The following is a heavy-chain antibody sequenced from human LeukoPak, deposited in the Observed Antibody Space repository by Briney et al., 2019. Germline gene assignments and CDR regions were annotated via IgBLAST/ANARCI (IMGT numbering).Heavy chain of an antibody. V-gene: IGHV3-23*01. D-gene: IGHD3-22*01. CDR3: AKGVFYYDSSAYYYTYYFDY. CDR2: ISGSGGNT. CDR1: GFTFSSYA. J-gene: IGHJ4*02. Sequence: GGSLRLSCAASGFTFSSYAMSWVRQAPGKGLEWVSAISGSGGNTYYADSVKGRFTISRDNSKNTLYLQMNSLRAEDTAVYYRAKGVFYYDSSAYYYTYYFDYWGQGTLVTVSS.